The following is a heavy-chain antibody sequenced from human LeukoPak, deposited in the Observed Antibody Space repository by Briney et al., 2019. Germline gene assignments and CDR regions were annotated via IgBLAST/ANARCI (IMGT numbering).Heavy chain of an antibody. V-gene: IGHV4-59*01. D-gene: IGHD3-22*01. Sequence: PSETLSLTCTVSGGSISSYYWSWIRQPPGKGLEWIGYIYYSGSTNYNPSLKSRVTISVDTSKNQFSLKLSSVTAADTAVYYCARDGRPGYYDSSGYRKNAFDIWGQGTMVTVSS. CDR1: GGSISSYY. CDR3: ARDGRPGYYDSSGYRKNAFDI. J-gene: IGHJ3*02. CDR2: IYYSGST.